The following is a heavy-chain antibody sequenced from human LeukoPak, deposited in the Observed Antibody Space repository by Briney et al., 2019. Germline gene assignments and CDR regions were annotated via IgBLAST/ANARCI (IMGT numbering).Heavy chain of an antibody. J-gene: IGHJ6*02. CDR3: ARDRLIVVVPAAIYYYYGMDV. V-gene: IGHV1-18*01. CDR2: ISAYNGNT. D-gene: IGHD2-2*01. Sequence: ASVKVSCKASGYTFTSYGINWVRQAPGQGLEWMGWISAYNGNTNYAQKLQGRVTMTTDTSTSTAYMELRSLRSDDTAVYYCARDRLIVVVPAAIYYYYGMDVWGQGTTVTVSS. CDR1: GYTFTSYG.